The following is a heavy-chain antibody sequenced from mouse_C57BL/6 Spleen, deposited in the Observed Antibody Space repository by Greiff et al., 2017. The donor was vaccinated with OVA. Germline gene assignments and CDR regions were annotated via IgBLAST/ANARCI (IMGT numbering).Heavy chain of an antibody. V-gene: IGHV1-5*01. D-gene: IGHD2-4*01. Sequence: VQLQQPGAELVKPGASVKLSCKASGYTFTSYWMQWVKQRPGQGLEWLGAIYPGNSDTSYNQKFTGKAKLTAVTSASTAYMELSSLTNEDSAVYYCTRSYYDYDDAAWFAYWGQGTLVTVSA. CDR2: IYPGNSDT. CDR1: GYTFTSYW. CDR3: TRSYYDYDDAAWFAY. J-gene: IGHJ3*01.